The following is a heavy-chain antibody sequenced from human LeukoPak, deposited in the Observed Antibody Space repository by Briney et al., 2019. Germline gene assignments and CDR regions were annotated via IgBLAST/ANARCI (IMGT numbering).Heavy chain of an antibody. V-gene: IGHV3-7*04. CDR1: GFTFSNYW. CDR3: ARDRGDYIVVLPAATPYNWFDP. CDR2: IKQDGSEK. Sequence: PGGSLRLSCAASGFTFSNYWMSWVRQAPGKGLEWVANIKQDGSEKYYVVSVKGRFTIFRDNAKNSLYLQMNSLRAEDTAVYYCARDRGDYIVVLPAATPYNWFDPWGQGTLVTVSS. J-gene: IGHJ5*02. D-gene: IGHD2-2*01.